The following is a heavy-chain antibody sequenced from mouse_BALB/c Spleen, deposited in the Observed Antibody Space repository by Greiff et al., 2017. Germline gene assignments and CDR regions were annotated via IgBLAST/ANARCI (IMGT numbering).Heavy chain of an antibody. D-gene: IGHD1-1*01. V-gene: IGHV8-12*01. CDR1: GFSLSTSGMG. CDR3: ARRADYYGSSFAY. CDR2: IYWDDDK. Sequence: QVTLKVSGPGILQPSQTLSLTCSFSGFSLSTSGMGVSWIRQPSGKGLEWLAHIYWDDDKRYNPSLKSRLTISKDTSRNQVFLKITSVDTADTATYYCARRADYYGSSFAYWGQGTLVTVSA. J-gene: IGHJ3*01.